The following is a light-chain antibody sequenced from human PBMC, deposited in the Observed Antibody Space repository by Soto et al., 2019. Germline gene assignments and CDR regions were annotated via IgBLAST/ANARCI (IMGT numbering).Light chain of an antibody. J-gene: IGKJ4*01. V-gene: IGKV3-20*01. CDR1: QRVTSSY. Sequence: EMMLTQSPGTLSLSPAHRATLSDRASQRVTSSYLAWYQQKPGQAPRLLIHTASSRATGIPARFSGSGSGTDFTLTISRLEPEDFAVYYCQQYGSSPITFGGGTKVDIK. CDR2: TAS. CDR3: QQYGSSPIT.